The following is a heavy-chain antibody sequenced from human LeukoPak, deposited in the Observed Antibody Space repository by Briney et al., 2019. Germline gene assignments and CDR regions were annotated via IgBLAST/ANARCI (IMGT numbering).Heavy chain of an antibody. CDR2: ISVSGGST. D-gene: IGHD1-20*01. CDR3: ARGTNWSPLDFDH. CDR1: GFTFSSYA. J-gene: IGHJ4*02. V-gene: IGHV3-23*01. Sequence: PGGSLRLSCAASGFTFSSYAMSWVRQAPGKGLEWVSGISVSGGSTSYADSVKGRFTISRDNSKNTLYLQMNTLRAEDTAVYYCARGTNWSPLDFDHWGQGTLVTVSS.